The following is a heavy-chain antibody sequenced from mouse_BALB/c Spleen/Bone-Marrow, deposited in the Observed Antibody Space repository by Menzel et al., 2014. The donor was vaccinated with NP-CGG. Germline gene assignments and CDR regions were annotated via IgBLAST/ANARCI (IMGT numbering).Heavy chain of an antibody. D-gene: IGHD2-14*01. CDR1: GYSFTGYN. CDR2: IDPSYGGI. J-gene: IGHJ3*01. V-gene: IGHV1-39*01. Sequence: VQLQQSGPELEKPGASAKISCKASGYSFTGYNMNWVKQNNGKRLEWIGNIDPSYGGISYNQKFKGKARLTVDKSSNTAYMQLKSLTSEDSAVYYCAISIEYRPLDYWGQGTLVTVSA. CDR3: AISIEYRPLDY.